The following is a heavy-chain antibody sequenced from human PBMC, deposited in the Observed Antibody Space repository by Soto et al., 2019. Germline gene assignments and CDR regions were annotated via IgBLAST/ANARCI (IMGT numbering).Heavy chain of an antibody. V-gene: IGHV4-38-2*01. CDR2: IYHSGST. CDR3: ARCGYTSYDRKVDNWFDP. J-gene: IGHJ5*02. D-gene: IGHD5-12*01. Sequence: SETLSLTCAVSGYSISSGYYWGWIRQPPGKGLEWIASIYHSGSTFYNPSLKSRVTISVDTSKNQFSLRLSSVAAADTAVYYCARCGYTSYDRKVDNWFDPWGQGTLVTVSS. CDR1: GYSISSGYY.